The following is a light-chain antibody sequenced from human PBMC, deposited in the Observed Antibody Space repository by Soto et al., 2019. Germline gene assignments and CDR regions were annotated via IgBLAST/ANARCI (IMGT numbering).Light chain of an antibody. J-gene: IGKJ5*01. V-gene: IGKV3D-20*02. CDR1: QSVSSSY. CDR2: DAS. CDR3: QQRVH. Sequence: EIVLTQSPGTLSLSPGERATLSCRASQSVSSSYLAWYQQKPGQAPRLLIYDASNRATGIPARFSGSGSGTDFTLTISSLEPEDFAVYYCQQRVHFGQGTRLEIK.